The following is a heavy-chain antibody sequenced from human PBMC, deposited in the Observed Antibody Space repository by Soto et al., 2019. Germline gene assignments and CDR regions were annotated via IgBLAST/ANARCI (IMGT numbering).Heavy chain of an antibody. CDR2: IYDSGTT. V-gene: IGHV4-31*03. CDR3: ARVNRGYDTRGSLLYYFDY. D-gene: IGHD6-25*01. J-gene: IGHJ4*02. CDR1: SGSFNSGGYY. Sequence: SETLSLTCTVSSGSFNSGGYYWSWISQHPGKGLEWIGYIYDSGTTYYNPSLKSRVTMSTDTSKNQFSLNLRDVTAADTAVYYCARVNRGYDTRGSLLYYFDYWGQGTLVTVSS.